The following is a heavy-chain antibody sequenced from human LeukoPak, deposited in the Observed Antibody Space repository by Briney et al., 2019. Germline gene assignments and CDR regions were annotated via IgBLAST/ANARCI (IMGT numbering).Heavy chain of an antibody. Sequence: SETLSLTCPVYGGSFSGYYWSWIPQPPGKGLEWIGEINHSGSTNYNPSLKSRVTISVDTSKNQFSLKLSSVTAADTAVYYCARHSRLLWFGELLGGLRGFDPWGQGTLVTVSS. J-gene: IGHJ5*02. D-gene: IGHD3-10*01. CDR1: GGSFSGYY. CDR2: INHSGST. V-gene: IGHV4-34*01. CDR3: ARHSRLLWFGELLGGLRGFDP.